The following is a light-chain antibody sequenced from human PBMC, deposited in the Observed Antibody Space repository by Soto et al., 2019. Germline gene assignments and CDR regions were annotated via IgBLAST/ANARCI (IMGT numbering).Light chain of an antibody. V-gene: IGKV1-39*01. J-gene: IGKJ2*01. CDR1: QGVSAY. CDR3: QQGYRPPHT. CDR2: AAS. Sequence: DIQMTPSPSSLSASVGDRVTITCRASQGVSAYLLWYQQRQGRAPKLLIYAASNLLSGVPSRFRGSGAGTNFTLSMSSLQPEDFATYDGQQGYRPPHTFGRGTKLETK.